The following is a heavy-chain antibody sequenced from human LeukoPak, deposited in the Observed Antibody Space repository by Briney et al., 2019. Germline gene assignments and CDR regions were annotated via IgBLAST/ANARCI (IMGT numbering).Heavy chain of an antibody. Sequence: ASVKVSCKASGGTFSSYAISWVRQAPGQGLEWMGGIIPIFGTANYAQKFQGRVTITTDESTSTAYMELSSLRSEDTAVYYCARDSGGIFGVVIMGFDPWGQGTLVTVSS. CDR1: GGTFSSYA. CDR2: IIPIFGTA. CDR3: ARDSGGIFGVVIMGFDP. D-gene: IGHD3-3*01. J-gene: IGHJ5*02. V-gene: IGHV1-69*05.